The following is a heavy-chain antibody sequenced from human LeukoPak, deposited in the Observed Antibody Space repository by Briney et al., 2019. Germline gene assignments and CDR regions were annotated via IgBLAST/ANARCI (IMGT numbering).Heavy chain of an antibody. CDR2: IIPIFGTA. Sequence: GSSVKVSCKASGGTFSSYAISWVRQAPGQGLEWMGGIIPIFGTANYAQKLQGRVTMTTDTSTSTAYMELRSLRSDDTAVYYCARDSGITMIVVPYIPQGAFDIWGQGTMVTVSS. CDR1: GGTFSSYA. V-gene: IGHV1-69*05. CDR3: ARDSGITMIVVPYIPQGAFDI. J-gene: IGHJ3*02. D-gene: IGHD3-22*01.